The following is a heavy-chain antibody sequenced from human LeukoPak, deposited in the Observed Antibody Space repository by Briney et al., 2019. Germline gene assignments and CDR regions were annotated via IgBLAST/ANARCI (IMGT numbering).Heavy chain of an antibody. D-gene: IGHD5-18*01. V-gene: IGHV3-48*03. J-gene: IGHJ3*02. CDR3: ARERYSYGRGAFDI. CDR2: ISSSGSTI. Sequence: GGSLRLSCAASGFTFSSYEMNWVRQAPGKGLEWVSYISSSGSTIYYADSVKGRFTISRDNSKNTLYLQMNSLRAEDTAVYYCARERYSYGRGAFDIWGQGTMVTVSS. CDR1: GFTFSSYE.